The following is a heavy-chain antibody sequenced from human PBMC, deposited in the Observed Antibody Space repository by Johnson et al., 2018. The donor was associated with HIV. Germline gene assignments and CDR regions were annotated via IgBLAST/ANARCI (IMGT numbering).Heavy chain of an antibody. CDR3: ALSYSLDAFDI. Sequence: VLLVESGGGFVKPGGSPRLSCAASGFTFSSYAMHWVRQAPGKGLEWVSYISSSSSSIYYADSVKGRFTISRDNAKNSLYLQMNSLKTEDTAVYYCALSYSLDAFDIWGQGTIVTVSS. J-gene: IGHJ3*02. D-gene: IGHD2-21*01. V-gene: IGHV3-21*05. CDR1: GFTFSSYA. CDR2: ISSSSSSI.